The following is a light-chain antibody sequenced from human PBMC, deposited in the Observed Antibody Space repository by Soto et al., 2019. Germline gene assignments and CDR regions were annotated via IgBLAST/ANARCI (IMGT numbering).Light chain of an antibody. V-gene: IGKV1-33*01. CDR2: DAS. CDR1: QDISNY. J-gene: IGKJ1*01. CDR3: QQYDNLPIT. Sequence: DIQMTQSPSSLSASVGDRVTITCQASQDISNYLNWYQQKPGKAPKLLIYDASNLETGVPSRFSGSGSGTDFTFTISSLQPEHIATYYCQQYDNLPITFGQGTKVDIK.